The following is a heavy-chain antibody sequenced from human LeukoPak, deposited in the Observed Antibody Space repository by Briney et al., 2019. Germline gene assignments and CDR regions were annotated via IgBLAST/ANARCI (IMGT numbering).Heavy chain of an antibody. D-gene: IGHD3-16*01. J-gene: IGHJ4*02. CDR1: GYSFTSYW. CDR2: IYPGDSDT. V-gene: IGHV5-51*01. Sequence: GESLKISCKGSGYSFTSYWIGWVRQMPGKGLEWMGIIYPGDSDTRYSPSFQGQVTISADKPISTAYLQWSSLKASDTAMYYCARLTGYDYVWGSFGYWGQGTLVTVSS. CDR3: ARLTGYDYVWGSFGY.